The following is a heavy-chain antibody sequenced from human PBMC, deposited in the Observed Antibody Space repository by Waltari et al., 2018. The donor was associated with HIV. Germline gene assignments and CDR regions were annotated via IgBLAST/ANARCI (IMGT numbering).Heavy chain of an antibody. D-gene: IGHD2-2*02. CDR3: ASTRGYCSSTSCYMLDY. CDR1: GGSISSYY. V-gene: IGHV4-4*07. CDR2: IYTSGST. J-gene: IGHJ4*02. Sequence: QVQLQESGPGLVKPSETLSLTCTVSGGSISSYYWSWIRQPAGKGLEWIGRIYTSGSTNYNPSLRSRVTMSVDTSKNQFSLKLSSVTAADTAVYYCASTRGYCSSTSCYMLDYWGQGTLVTVSS.